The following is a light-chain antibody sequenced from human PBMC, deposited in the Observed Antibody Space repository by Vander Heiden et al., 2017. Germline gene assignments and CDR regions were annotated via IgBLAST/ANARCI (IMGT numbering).Light chain of an antibody. CDR2: EVT. Sequence: QSALTQPASVSRPPPQSLPISCTGTSSDVGGYKYVSWYQQHPGKAPKLMIDEVTNRPSGVSNRFSGSKSGNTASLTISGLQAEDEADYYCSSYTSSTTLVFGGGTKLTVL. CDR1: SSDVGGYKY. J-gene: IGLJ2*01. V-gene: IGLV2-14*01. CDR3: SSYTSSTTLV.